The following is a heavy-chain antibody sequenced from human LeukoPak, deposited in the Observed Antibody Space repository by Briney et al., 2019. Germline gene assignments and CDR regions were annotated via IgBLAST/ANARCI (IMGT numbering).Heavy chain of an antibody. Sequence: GGSLRLSCAASGFTFSTHAMSWVRQAPGNGLEWVSAISGSDGSTYYADSVKGRFTISRDDSRNTLYLQMNSLRAEDTAIYYCAGQIGYFDYWGQGALVTVSS. CDR1: GFTFSTHA. CDR2: ISGSDGST. CDR3: AGQIGYFDY. V-gene: IGHV3-23*01. J-gene: IGHJ4*02.